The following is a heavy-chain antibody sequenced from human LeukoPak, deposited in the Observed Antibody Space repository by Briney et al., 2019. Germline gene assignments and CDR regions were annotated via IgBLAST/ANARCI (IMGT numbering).Heavy chain of an antibody. CDR3: ARGRYSSVGRSYWDY. CDR1: GFTFGLYC. V-gene: IGHV3-7*01. Sequence: GGSLRLSCAASGFTFGLYCMNWVRQAPGKGLEWVANIKSDGSAVYYVDSVKGRFTISRDNAKNSLDLQMINLRDEDTAVYYCARGRYSSVGRSYWDYWGQGALVTVSS. CDR2: IKSDGSAV. J-gene: IGHJ4*02. D-gene: IGHD2-15*01.